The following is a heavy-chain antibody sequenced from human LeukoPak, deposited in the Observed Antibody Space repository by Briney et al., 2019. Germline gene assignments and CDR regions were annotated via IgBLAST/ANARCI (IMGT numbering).Heavy chain of an antibody. CDR2: IYPGDSDT. J-gene: IGHJ4*02. V-gene: IGHV5-51*01. Sequence: GESLKISCKGSGYTFSNYWIGWVRQMPGKGLEWMGIIYPGDSDTRYSPSFQGQVTISADKSISTAYLQWSSLKASDTAMYYCAGRMEYRSGSTCYPRLFDYWGQGTLVTVSS. CDR1: GYTFSNYW. D-gene: IGHD2-15*01. CDR3: AGRMEYRSGSTCYPRLFDY.